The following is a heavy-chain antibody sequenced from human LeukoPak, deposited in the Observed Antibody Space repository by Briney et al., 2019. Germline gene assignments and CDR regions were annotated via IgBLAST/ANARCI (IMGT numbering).Heavy chain of an antibody. D-gene: IGHD3-10*01. CDR3: ARASYGSGSYYFDY. V-gene: IGHV4-4*02. Sequence: SETLSLTCAVSGGSISSSNWWSWVRQPPGKGLEWIGEIYHSGSTNYNPSLKSRVTISVDRSKNQFSLKLSSVTAADTAVYYCARASYGSGSYYFDYWGQGTLVTVSS. CDR1: GGSISSSNW. CDR2: IYHSGST. J-gene: IGHJ4*02.